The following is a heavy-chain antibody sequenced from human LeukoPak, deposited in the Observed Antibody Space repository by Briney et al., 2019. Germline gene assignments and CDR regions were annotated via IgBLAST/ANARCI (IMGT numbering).Heavy chain of an antibody. CDR3: ARAGYSYGTGYYFDY. V-gene: IGHV4-59*01. D-gene: IGHD5-18*01. CDR2: IYYTGAT. J-gene: IGHJ4*01. CDR1: GGSISSYY. Sequence: PSETLSLTCTVSGGSISSYYWSWIRLPPGKGLEWIGYIYYTGATYYNPSLKSRVTISLDTSKNQFSLKLSSVTAADEAVYYCARAGYSYGTGYYFDYWGQGALVTVSS.